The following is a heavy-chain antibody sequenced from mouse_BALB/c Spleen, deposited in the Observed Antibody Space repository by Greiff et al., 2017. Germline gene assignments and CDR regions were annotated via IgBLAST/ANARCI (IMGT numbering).Heavy chain of an antibody. CDR2: IYPGSGNT. V-gene: IGHV1-84*02. Sequence: VQLQQSGPELVKPGASVKISCKASGYTFTDYYINWVKQKPGQGLEWIGWIYPGSGNTKYNDKFKGKATLTVDTSSSTAYMQLSSLTSEDTAVYFCARWYYGSSLAYWGQGTLVTVSA. CDR1: GYTFTDYY. J-gene: IGHJ3*01. D-gene: IGHD1-1*01. CDR3: ARWYYGSSLAY.